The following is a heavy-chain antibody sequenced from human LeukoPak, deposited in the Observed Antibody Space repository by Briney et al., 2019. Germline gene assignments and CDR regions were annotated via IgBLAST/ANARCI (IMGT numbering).Heavy chain of an antibody. CDR3: AKCWVSGSYGGYFDY. Sequence: GGSLRLSCAASGFSVSSNFMSWVRQAPGKGVEWVSVIYAGGDTYYADSVKGRFTISRDNFKNTVYLQMNSLRAEDTAVYYCAKCWVSGSYGGYFDYWGQGTLVTVSS. V-gene: IGHV3-53*01. CDR2: IYAGGDT. J-gene: IGHJ4*02. D-gene: IGHD3-10*01. CDR1: GFSVSSNF.